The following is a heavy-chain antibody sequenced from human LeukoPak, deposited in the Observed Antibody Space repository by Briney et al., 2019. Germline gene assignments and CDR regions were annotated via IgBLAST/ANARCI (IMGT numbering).Heavy chain of an antibody. CDR1: GYSISSIHC. CDR2: ICQSGST. CDR3: ARLGSGWYNYYFDY. V-gene: IGHV4-38-2*02. D-gene: IGHD6-19*01. Sequence: SETLSLTCTVSGYSISSIHCWGWIRQPPGKGLEWIGNICQSGSTYYSPSLKSRVILSLDTSKNQFSLKLTSVTAADTAVYYCARLGSGWYNYYFDYWGQGTLVTVSS. J-gene: IGHJ4*02.